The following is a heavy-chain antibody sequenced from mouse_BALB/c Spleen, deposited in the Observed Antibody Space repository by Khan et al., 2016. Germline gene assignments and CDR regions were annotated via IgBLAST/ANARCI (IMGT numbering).Heavy chain of an antibody. D-gene: IGHD2-3*01. CDR1: GYTFTNYG. J-gene: IGHJ3*01. V-gene: IGHV9-3-1*01. CDR3: AREGYDGYYKAWFAY. Sequence: QIQLVQSGPELKKPGETVKISCKASGYTFTNYGMNWVKQAPGKGLKWMGWINTYTGEPTYADDFKGRFAFYLETSASTAYLQINNLQNEDTATYFGAREGYDGYYKAWFAYWGQGTLVTVSA. CDR2: INTYTGEP.